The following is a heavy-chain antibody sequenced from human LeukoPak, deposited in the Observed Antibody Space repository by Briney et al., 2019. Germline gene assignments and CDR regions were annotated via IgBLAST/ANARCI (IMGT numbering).Heavy chain of an antibody. CDR3: SRASTIRDMDV. J-gene: IGHJ6*03. V-gene: IGHV1-2*02. CDR1: LGILTDYR. Sequence: GASVKVSCKASLGILTDYRIHGVRQAPGQGVEWMGWINPDSGDIHSAQKFQVRATMTRDTSTSTAYIELSRLGYDDAAVYYFSRASTIRDMDVWGKGGLVTVSS. D-gene: IGHD3-3*01. CDR2: INPDSGDI.